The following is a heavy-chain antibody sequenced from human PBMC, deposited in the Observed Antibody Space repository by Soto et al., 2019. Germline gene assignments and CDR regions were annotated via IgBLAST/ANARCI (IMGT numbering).Heavy chain of an antibody. J-gene: IGHJ4*02. Sequence: QVQLVEAGGGVVQPGRSLRLSCAASGFTFSTYGMHWVRQAPGKGLEWVAVISYDGSDKNYADSVKGRFTISRDDSKNTLYLPLTSLRPDDTAVYYCARSPLGYGPGYRPLRYSGQGTLVPLSS. CDR1: GFTFSTYG. D-gene: IGHD3-10*01. V-gene: IGHV3-30*03. CDR3: ARSPLGYGPGYRPLRY. CDR2: ISYDGSDK.